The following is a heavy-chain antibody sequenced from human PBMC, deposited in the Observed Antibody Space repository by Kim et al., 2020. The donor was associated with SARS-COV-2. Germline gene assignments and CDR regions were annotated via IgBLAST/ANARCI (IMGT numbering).Heavy chain of an antibody. D-gene: IGHD6-13*01. J-gene: IGHJ6*01. CDR1: GFTFSSYA. CDR2: ISSNGGST. CDR3: ARDVDSSSWFSTDGMDV. Sequence: GGSLRLSCAASGFTFSSYAMHWVRQAPGKGLEYVSAISSNGGSTYYANSVKGRFTISRDNSKNTLYLQMGSLRAEDMAVYYCARDVDSSSWFSTDGMDV. V-gene: IGHV3-64*01.